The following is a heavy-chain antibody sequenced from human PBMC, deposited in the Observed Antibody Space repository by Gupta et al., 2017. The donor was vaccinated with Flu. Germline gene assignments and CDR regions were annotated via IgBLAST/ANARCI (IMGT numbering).Heavy chain of an antibody. CDR3: ARDHCGDSRCYSDY. CDR1: GYTFTDYY. CDR2: INPNSGAT. J-gene: IGHJ4*02. D-gene: IGHD2-21*01. Sequence: QVRLVQSGAEVQKPGASVKVSCRASGYTFTDYYMHWVRQAPGQGLEWMGWINPNSGATNYAPKFQDRVTLTRDTSISTAYMELSRLRSDDTAVYYCARDHCGDSRCYSDYWGQGTLVTVSS. V-gene: IGHV1-2*02.